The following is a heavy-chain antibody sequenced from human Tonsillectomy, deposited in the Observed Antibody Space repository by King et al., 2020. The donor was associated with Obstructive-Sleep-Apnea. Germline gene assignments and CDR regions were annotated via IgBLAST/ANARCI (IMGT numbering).Heavy chain of an antibody. Sequence: QLVQSGGEVKKPGASVRVSCKASGYNFKTYGLSWVRQAPGQGLEWMGGISGHNGDTNYAQRLRGRVAMTADTTTSTAYMELSSLTPDDTAVYYCARDLFYYNSGTSYEDTFDIWGQGTMVTVSS. V-gene: IGHV1-18*01. J-gene: IGHJ3*02. D-gene: IGHD3-10*01. CDR1: GYNFKTYG. CDR2: ISGHNGDT. CDR3: ARDLFYYNSGTSYEDTFDI.